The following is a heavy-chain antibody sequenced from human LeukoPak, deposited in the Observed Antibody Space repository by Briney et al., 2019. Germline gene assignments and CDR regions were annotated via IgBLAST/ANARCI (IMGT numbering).Heavy chain of an antibody. CDR3: ARAAHYYYYLDV. J-gene: IGHJ6*03. V-gene: IGHV1-2*02. CDR2: INPNSGDT. Sequence: ASVKVSCKTSGYTFTGYYTHWVRQAPGQGLEWMGWINPNSGDTNYAQKFQGRVTMTRDTSISTAYMELSRLKSDDTAVYYCARAAHYYYYLDVWGKGTTVTVS. CDR1: GYTFTGYY.